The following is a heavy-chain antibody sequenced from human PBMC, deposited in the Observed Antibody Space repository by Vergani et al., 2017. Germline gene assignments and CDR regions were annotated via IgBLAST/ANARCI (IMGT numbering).Heavy chain of an antibody. D-gene: IGHD6-19*01. CDR2: IYYSGST. J-gene: IGHJ4*02. Sequence: QLELQESGPGLVKPSETLSLTCTVSGGSISSSSYYWGWIRQPPGKGLEWIGSIYYSGSTYYNPSLKSRVTISVDTSKNQFSLKLSSVTAADTAVYYCARHLKLLIAVAPTGYFDYWGQGTPATVSS. CDR1: GGSISSSSYY. V-gene: IGHV4-39*01. CDR3: ARHLKLLIAVAPTGYFDY.